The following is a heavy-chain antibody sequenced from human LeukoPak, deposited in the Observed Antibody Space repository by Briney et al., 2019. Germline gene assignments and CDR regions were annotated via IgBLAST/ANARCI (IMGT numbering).Heavy chain of an antibody. CDR3: AELGITMIGGV. J-gene: IGHJ6*04. CDR2: INWNSGSK. Sequence: GGSLRLSCAASGFTFNEYAIHWVRQAPGKGLEWVSGINWNSGSKHYADSVEGRFTISRDNAKNSLFLQMNSLRAEDTAVYYCAELGITMIGGVWGKGTTVTISS. V-gene: IGHV3-9*01. CDR1: GFTFNEYA. D-gene: IGHD3-10*02.